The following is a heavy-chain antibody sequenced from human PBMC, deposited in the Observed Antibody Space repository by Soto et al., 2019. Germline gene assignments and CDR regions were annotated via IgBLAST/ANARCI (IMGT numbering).Heavy chain of an antibody. D-gene: IGHD2-2*01. Sequence: GGSLRLSCAASGFTFSNAWMSWVRQAPGKGLEWVGRIKSKTDGGTTDYAAPVKGRFTISRDDSKNTLYLQMNSLKTEDTAVYYCTTPIYCSSTSCYDAFDIWGQGTMVTVSS. V-gene: IGHV3-15*01. CDR1: GFTFSNAW. CDR2: IKSKTDGGTT. J-gene: IGHJ3*02. CDR3: TTPIYCSSTSCYDAFDI.